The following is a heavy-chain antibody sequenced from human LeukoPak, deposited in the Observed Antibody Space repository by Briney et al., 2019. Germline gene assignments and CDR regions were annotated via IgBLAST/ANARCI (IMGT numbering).Heavy chain of an antibody. CDR2: LSGSGGST. V-gene: IGHV3-23*01. Sequence: GGSLRLSCEASGFTFNIYAMSWVRQAPGKGLEWVSALSGSGGSTYYADSVKGRFSISRDNSKNTLFLQMNSLRVEDTAIYYCARQSSGIAATDKIDFWGQGTLVTVSS. J-gene: IGHJ4*02. CDR1: GFTFNIYA. D-gene: IGHD6-13*01. CDR3: ARQSSGIAATDKIDF.